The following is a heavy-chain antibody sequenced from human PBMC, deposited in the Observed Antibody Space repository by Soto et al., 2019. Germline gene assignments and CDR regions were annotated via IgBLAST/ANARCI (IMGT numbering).Heavy chain of an antibody. V-gene: IGHV1-8*02. CDR2: MNPNSGNT. CDR1: GYTFTSYA. J-gene: IGHJ6*02. CDR3: ARRGYSSSWYYYYYYGMDV. Sequence: ASVTVSCKASGYTFTSYAMHWVRQAPGQRLEWMGWMNPNSGNTGYAQKFQGRVTMTRNTSISTAYMELSSLRSEDTAVYYCARRGYSSSWYYYYYYGMDVWGQGTTVTVSS. D-gene: IGHD6-13*01.